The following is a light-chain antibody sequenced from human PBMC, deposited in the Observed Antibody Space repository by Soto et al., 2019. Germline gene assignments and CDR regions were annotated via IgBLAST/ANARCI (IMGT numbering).Light chain of an antibody. CDR2: EVR. J-gene: IGLJ1*01. CDR3: SSHTTRNTRV. Sequence: QSVLTQPASVSGSPGQSITISCTGTSSDVGAYDFVSWYQQHPDKAPKLMIYEVRGRPSGVSNRFSGSKSFNTATLTISGLQAEDEADYYCSSHTTRNTRVFGTGIKVTVL. V-gene: IGLV2-14*03. CDR1: SSDVGAYDF.